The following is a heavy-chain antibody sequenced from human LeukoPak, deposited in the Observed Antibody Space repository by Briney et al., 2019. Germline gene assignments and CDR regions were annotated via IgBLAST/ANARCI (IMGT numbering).Heavy chain of an antibody. Sequence: ASVKVSCKASGYTFTSYGISWVRQAPGQGLEWMGWISAYNGNTNYAQKLQGRVTMTTDTSTSTAYMELRSLRSDDTAVYYCARDRGGRWFGELFIDWGQGTLVTVSS. D-gene: IGHD3-10*01. CDR1: GYTFTSYG. CDR2: ISAYNGNT. CDR3: ARDRGGRWFGELFID. J-gene: IGHJ4*02. V-gene: IGHV1-18*01.